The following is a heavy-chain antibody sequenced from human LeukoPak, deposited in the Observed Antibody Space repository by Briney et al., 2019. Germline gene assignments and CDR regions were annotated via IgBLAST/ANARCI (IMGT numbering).Heavy chain of an antibody. J-gene: IGHJ5*02. CDR3: ASIPTGTRYNWFDP. Sequence: ASVKVSCKASGYTFTGYYMHWVRQAPGQGLEWMGWISAYNGNTNYAQKLQGRVTMTTDTSTSTAYMELRSLRSDDTAVYYCASIPTGTRYNWFDPWGQGTLVTVSS. V-gene: IGHV1-18*04. CDR1: GYTFTGYY. CDR2: ISAYNGNT. D-gene: IGHD1/OR15-1a*01.